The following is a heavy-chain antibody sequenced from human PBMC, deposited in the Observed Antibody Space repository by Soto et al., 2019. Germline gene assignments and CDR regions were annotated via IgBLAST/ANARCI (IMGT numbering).Heavy chain of an antibody. Sequence: QVQLQESGPGLVKPSETLSLTCNVSGGAITSDFWSWIRQPPGKGLEWIGYVYYSGAADYNPSLKPRVTISIATSKTKFSLRLASATAADTGVYSCARDHGSYPNTWGQGIVVTVSS. D-gene: IGHD3-16*02. CDR1: GGAITSDF. J-gene: IGHJ1*01. V-gene: IGHV4-59*01. CDR3: ARDHGSYPNT. CDR2: VYYSGAA.